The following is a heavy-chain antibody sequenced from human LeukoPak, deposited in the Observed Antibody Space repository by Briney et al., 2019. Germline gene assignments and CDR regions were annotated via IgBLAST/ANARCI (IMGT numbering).Heavy chain of an antibody. D-gene: IGHD2-15*01. CDR3: AKVIVPYYYYYMDV. CDR2: ISGSGGST. CDR1: GFTFSSYA. Sequence: GGSLRLSCAASGFTFSSYAMSWVRQAPGKGLEWVSAISGSGGSTYYADSVKGRFTISGDNSKNTLYLQMNSLRAGDTAVYYCAKVIVPYYYYYMDVWGKGTTVTVSS. V-gene: IGHV3-23*01. J-gene: IGHJ6*03.